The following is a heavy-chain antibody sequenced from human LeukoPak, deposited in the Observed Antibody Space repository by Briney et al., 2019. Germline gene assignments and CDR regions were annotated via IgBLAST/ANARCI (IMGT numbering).Heavy chain of an antibody. CDR3: ARVLHKRNYDSSTYYGY. Sequence: GGSLRLSCAASGFTFSSYEMNWARQAPGKGLEWVSYISSSGSTIYYADSVKGRFTISRDNAKNSLYLQMNSLRAEDTAVYYCARVLHKRNYDSSTYYGYWGQGTLVTVSS. V-gene: IGHV3-48*03. D-gene: IGHD3-22*01. CDR2: ISSSGSTI. J-gene: IGHJ4*02. CDR1: GFTFSSYE.